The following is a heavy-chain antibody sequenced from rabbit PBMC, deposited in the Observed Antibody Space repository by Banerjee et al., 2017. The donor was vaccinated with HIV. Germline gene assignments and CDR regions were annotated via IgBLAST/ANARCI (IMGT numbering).Heavy chain of an antibody. CDR3: ARVNAGSSGYPYYFNL. J-gene: IGHJ4*01. V-gene: IGHV1S40*01. Sequence: QSLEESGGDLVKPGASLTLTCTASGFSFSSIYYMCWVRQAPGKGLEWIACIYVGSTDSTYYASWAKGRFTISKTSSTTVTLQMTSLTAADTATYFCARVNAGSSGYPYYFNLWGPGT. D-gene: IGHD1-1*01. CDR2: IYVGSTDST. CDR1: GFSFSSIYY.